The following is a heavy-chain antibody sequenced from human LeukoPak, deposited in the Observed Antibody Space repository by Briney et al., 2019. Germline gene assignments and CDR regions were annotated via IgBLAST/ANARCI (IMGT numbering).Heavy chain of an antibody. CDR1: GFPFSSYA. CDR3: ARAPGYYFDY. V-gene: IGHV3-64*01. CDR2: ISSNGDST. Sequence: GGSLSLSWEASGFPFSSYAMNWVRQAPGKGLEYVSAISSNGDSTYYANSVKGRFTISRDNSKNTLYLQMGSLRAEDMAVYYCARAPGYYFDYWGQGTLVTVSS. J-gene: IGHJ4*02. D-gene: IGHD3-10*01.